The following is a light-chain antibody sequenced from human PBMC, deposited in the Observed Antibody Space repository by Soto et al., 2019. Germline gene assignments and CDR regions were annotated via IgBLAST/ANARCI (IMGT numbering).Light chain of an antibody. J-gene: IGKJ1*01. V-gene: IGKV3-15*01. CDR1: QSVSSN. CDR3: QQYNNWWT. Sequence: EIVMTQSPATLSVSPGERATLSCRASQSVSSNLAWYQQKPGQAPRLLIYGASTRATGIPARVSGSGSGTDFNLTISSLQSEDFAVYYCQQYNNWWTFGQGTKVEIK. CDR2: GAS.